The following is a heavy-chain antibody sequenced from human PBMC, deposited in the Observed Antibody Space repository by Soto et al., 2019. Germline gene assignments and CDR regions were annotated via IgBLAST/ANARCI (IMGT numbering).Heavy chain of an antibody. Sequence: PGGSLRLSCAVSGFRFRDYWMSWVRQAPGKGLEWVANITQDESDKYYVGSVKGRFTISRDNAKNALYLQMNSLRVEDTAVYYCAAYCYTMTCTHFHGYSWGQGTQVTVSS. V-gene: IGHV3-7*03. J-gene: IGHJ5*02. CDR2: ITQDESDK. CDR1: GFRFRDYW. D-gene: IGHD3-16*02. CDR3: AAYCYTMTCTHFHGYS.